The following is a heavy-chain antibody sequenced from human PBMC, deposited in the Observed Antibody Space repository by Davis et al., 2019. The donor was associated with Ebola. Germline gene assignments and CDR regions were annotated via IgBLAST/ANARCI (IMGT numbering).Heavy chain of an antibody. J-gene: IGHJ4*02. V-gene: IGHV4-39*07. Sequence: SETLSLTCTVSGGSISSSSYYWGWIRQPPGKGLEWIGSIYYSGSTNYNPSLKSRVTISVDTSKNQFSLKLSSVTAADTAVYYCARGYDYIWGSYRPRGVYFDYWGQGTLVTVSS. CDR1: GGSISSSSYY. CDR3: ARGYDYIWGSYRPRGVYFDY. D-gene: IGHD3-16*02. CDR2: IYYSGST.